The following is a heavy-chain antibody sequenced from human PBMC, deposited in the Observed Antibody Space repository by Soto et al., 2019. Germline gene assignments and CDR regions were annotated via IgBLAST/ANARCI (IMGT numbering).Heavy chain of an antibody. D-gene: IGHD2-15*01. CDR2: IVVGSGNT. Sequence: SVKVCCKASGFTFTSSAMQWVRQARGQRLEWIGWIVVGSGNTNYAQKFQERVTITRDMSTSTAYMELSSLRSEDTAVYYCAADTSKYCSGGSCYPRRYYYYYGMDVWGQGTTVTVSS. CDR3: AADTSKYCSGGSCYPRRYYYYYGMDV. J-gene: IGHJ6*02. V-gene: IGHV1-58*02. CDR1: GFTFTSSA.